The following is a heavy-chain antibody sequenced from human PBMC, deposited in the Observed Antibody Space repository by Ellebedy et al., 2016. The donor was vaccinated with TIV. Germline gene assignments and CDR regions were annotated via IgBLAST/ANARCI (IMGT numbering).Heavy chain of an antibody. CDR3: ARDVRRDEQNSFDL. CDR1: GFSLSQHS. J-gene: IGHJ4*02. D-gene: IGHD5-24*01. CDR2: ISTGGLHT. Sequence: GESLKISXAASGFSLSQHSVNWVRQAPGKGLEWISAISTGGLHTYYADSVKGRFTVSRDDAENSLYLQLNSLRGDDTARYYCARDVRRDEQNSFDLWGQGTVVTVSS. V-gene: IGHV3-21*01.